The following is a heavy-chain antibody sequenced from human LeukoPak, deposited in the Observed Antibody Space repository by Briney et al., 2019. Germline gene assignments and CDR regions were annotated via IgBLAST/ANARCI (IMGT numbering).Heavy chain of an antibody. D-gene: IGHD5-18*01. CDR3: ARPFGYSYGYSDY. Sequence: GGSLRLSCAASGFTFSSYGMHWVRQAPGKGLEWVSAISGSGGSTYYADSVKGRFTISRGNSKNTLYLQMNSLRAEDTAVYYCARPFGYSYGYSDYWGQGTLVTVSS. J-gene: IGHJ4*02. CDR1: GFTFSSYG. V-gene: IGHV3-23*01. CDR2: ISGSGGST.